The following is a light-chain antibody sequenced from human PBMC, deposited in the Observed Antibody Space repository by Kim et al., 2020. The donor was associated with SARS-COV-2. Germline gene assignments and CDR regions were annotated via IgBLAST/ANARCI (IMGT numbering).Light chain of an antibody. Sequence: TPPSPPKRGSRTSTYWHRYQLHPGSAPPPVIYADTQRPSGVPDRFSGSIDSSSKSASLTISGLKTEDEADYYCQSYDSSNHRVFGGGTQLTVL. CDR3: QSYDSSNHRV. J-gene: IGLJ2*01. CDR1: RGSRTSTY. CDR2: ADT. V-gene: IGLV6-57*03.